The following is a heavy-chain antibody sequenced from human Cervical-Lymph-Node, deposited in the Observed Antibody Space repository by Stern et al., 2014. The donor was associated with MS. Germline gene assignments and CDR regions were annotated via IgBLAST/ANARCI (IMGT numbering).Heavy chain of an antibody. V-gene: IGHV4-30-2*01. CDR3: ARGGVIYTQDRNGFDV. J-gene: IGHJ3*01. Sequence: VQLVESGSGQAKPSQTLSLTCAVSGGSISSGGSSWNWIRQPPGKGLEWIGFIYHSGSTYYNPSLKGRVFISVDTSKNQFALNLRSVTAADTAVYYCARGGVIYTQDRNGFDVWGQGTMGTVSS. D-gene: IGHD2-21*01. CDR1: GGSISSGGSS. CDR2: IYHSGST.